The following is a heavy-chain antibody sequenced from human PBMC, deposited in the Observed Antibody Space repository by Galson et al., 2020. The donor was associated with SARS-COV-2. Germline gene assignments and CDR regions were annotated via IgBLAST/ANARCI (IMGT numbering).Heavy chain of an antibody. D-gene: IGHD6-13*01. CDR3: ARHPGYTIAAAGIYFDY. Sequence: SETLSLTCTVSGGSISSSSYYWGWIRQPPGKGLEWIGSIYYSGSTYYNPSLKSRVTISVDTSKNQFSLKLSSVTAADTAVYYCARHPGYTIAAAGIYFDYWCQGTLVTVSS. CDR2: IYYSGST. CDR1: GGSISSSSYY. V-gene: IGHV4-39*01. J-gene: IGHJ4*02.